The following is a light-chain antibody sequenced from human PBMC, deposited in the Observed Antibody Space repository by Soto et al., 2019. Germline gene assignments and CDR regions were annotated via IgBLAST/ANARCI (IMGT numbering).Light chain of an antibody. CDR2: EVN. CDR1: SSDVGGYNY. J-gene: IGLJ1*01. V-gene: IGLV2-8*01. CDR3: SSYAGSSHV. Sequence: QSVLTQPPSAPGSPGQSVAISCTGTSSDVGGYNYVSWYQQHPGKAPKLMIYEVNKRPSGVPDRFSGSKSGNSAFLTVSGLQAEAEADYYCSSYAGSSHVFGTGTKVTVL.